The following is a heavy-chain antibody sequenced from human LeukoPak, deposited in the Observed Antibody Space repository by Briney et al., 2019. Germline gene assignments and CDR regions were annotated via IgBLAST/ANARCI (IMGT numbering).Heavy chain of an antibody. D-gene: IGHD1-26*01. CDR2: IWYDGSNK. J-gene: IGHJ4*02. Sequence: GGSLRLSCAASGFTFSSYGMHWVRQAPGKGLEWVAVIWYDGSNKYYADSVEGRFTISRDNSKNTLYLQMNSLRAEDTAVYYCASDSGWFSNSFDYWGQGTLVTVSS. CDR3: ASDSGWFSNSFDY. CDR1: GFTFSSYG. V-gene: IGHV3-33*01.